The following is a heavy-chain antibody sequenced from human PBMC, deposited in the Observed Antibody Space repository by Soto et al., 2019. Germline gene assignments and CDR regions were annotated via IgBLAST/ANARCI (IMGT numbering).Heavy chain of an antibody. CDR3: AREDIPYSSGWDEFDY. D-gene: IGHD6-19*01. CDR2: IYFTENT. Sequence: SETLSLTCTVSGDSISSYYWSWIRPPPGKGLEWIGNIYFTENTNYNPSLESRVTISVDTSKNQFSLKLSSVTAADTAVYYCAREDIPYSSGWDEFDYWGQGILDIVSS. J-gene: IGHJ4*02. CDR1: GDSISSYY. V-gene: IGHV4-59*01.